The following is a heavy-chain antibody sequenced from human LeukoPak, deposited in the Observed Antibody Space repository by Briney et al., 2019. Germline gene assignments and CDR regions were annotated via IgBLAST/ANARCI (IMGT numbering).Heavy chain of an antibody. D-gene: IGHD3/OR15-3a*01. CDR1: GFTFGSYD. V-gene: IGHV3-33*01. Sequence: PGGSLRLSCAASGFTFGSYDMHWVRQVPGKGLEWVAVIWYDGSNKYYADSVKGRFTISRDISKNTLYLQMNSLRAEDTAVYYCARHRDWTFDYWGQGTLVTVSS. J-gene: IGHJ4*02. CDR3: ARHRDWTFDY. CDR2: IWYDGSNK.